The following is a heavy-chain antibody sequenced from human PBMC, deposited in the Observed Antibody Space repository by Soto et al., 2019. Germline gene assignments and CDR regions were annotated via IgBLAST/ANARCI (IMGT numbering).Heavy chain of an antibody. Sequence: SETLSLTCTVSGGSISSSSYYWGWIRQPPGKGLEWIGSIYYSGSTYYNPSLKSRVTISVDTSKNQFSLKLSSVTASDTAVYYCASIVSWRFDYYKPLYYFDYWGQGTLVTVSS. CDR1: GGSISSSSYY. V-gene: IGHV4-39*01. CDR2: IYYSGST. J-gene: IGHJ4*02. CDR3: ASIVSWRFDYYKPLYYFDY. D-gene: IGHD3-10*01.